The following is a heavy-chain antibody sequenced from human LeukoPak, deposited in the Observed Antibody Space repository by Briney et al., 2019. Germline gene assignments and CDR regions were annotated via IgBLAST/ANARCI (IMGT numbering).Heavy chain of an antibody. CDR2: ISTSSSYI. CDR3: ARDTYSSGYYGDAFDI. J-gene: IGHJ3*02. D-gene: IGHD3-22*01. V-gene: IGHV3-21*01. Sequence: GGSLRLSCAAPGFTFSRYNMNWVRQAPGKGLEWVSSISTSSSYIYYADSVKGRFTISRDNAKNSLYLQMNSLRAEDTAVYYCARDTYSSGYYGDAFDIWGQGTMVTVSS. CDR1: GFTFSRYN.